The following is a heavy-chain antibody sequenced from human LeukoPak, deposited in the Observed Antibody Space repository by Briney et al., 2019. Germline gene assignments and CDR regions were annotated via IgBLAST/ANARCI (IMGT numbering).Heavy chain of an antibody. Sequence: SQTLSLTCTVSGGSISSGGYYWRWIRQHPGKGLEWIGYIYYSGSTYYNPSLKSRVTISVDTSKKQFSLKLSSVTAADTAGYYCARFYDSSGLDWFDPWGQGTLVTVSS. V-gene: IGHV4-31*03. CDR2: IYYSGST. J-gene: IGHJ5*02. CDR3: ARFYDSSGLDWFDP. D-gene: IGHD3-22*01. CDR1: GGSISSGGYY.